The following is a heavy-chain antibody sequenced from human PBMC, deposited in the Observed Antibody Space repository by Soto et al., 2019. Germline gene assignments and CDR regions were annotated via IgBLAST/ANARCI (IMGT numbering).Heavy chain of an antibody. CDR3: AKPYYDFWSGPILI. Sequence: GGSTRLSCAASGFTVYSNYMSWVRQEPGKGLEWVSAISGSGGSTYYADSVKGRFTISRDNSKNTLYLQMNSLRAEDTAVYYCAKPYYDFWSGPILIWGQGTLVTVSS. D-gene: IGHD3-3*01. J-gene: IGHJ4*02. V-gene: IGHV3-23*01. CDR2: ISGSGGST. CDR1: GFTVYSNY.